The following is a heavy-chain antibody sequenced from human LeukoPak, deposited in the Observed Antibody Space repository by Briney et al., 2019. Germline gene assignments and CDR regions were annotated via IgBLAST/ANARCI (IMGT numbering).Heavy chain of an antibody. J-gene: IGHJ4*02. CDR2: ISYDGSNK. D-gene: IGHD3-3*01. V-gene: IGHV3-30*01. CDR3: ARGTVLRFLEWLLYTDY. Sequence: GGSLRLSCAASGFTFSSYAMHWVRQAPGKGLEWVAVISYDGSNKYYADSVKGRFTISRDNSKNTLYLQMNSLRAEDTAVYYCARGTVLRFLEWLLYTDYWGQGALVTVSS. CDR1: GFTFSSYA.